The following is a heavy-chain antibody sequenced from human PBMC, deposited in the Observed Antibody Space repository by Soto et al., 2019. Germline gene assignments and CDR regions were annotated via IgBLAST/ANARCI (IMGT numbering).Heavy chain of an antibody. CDR1: GGSVSNCDYY. D-gene: IGHD6-13*01. CDR3: ARATMAAAAVDY. CDR2: IYYSGST. V-gene: IGHV4-30-4*01. Sequence: SETLSLTCTVSGGSVSNCDYYWSWIRQPPGKGLEWIGYIYYSGSTYYNPSLKSRVTISVDTSNNQFSLKLSSVTAADTAVYYCARATMAAAAVDYWGQGTLVTVSS. J-gene: IGHJ4*02.